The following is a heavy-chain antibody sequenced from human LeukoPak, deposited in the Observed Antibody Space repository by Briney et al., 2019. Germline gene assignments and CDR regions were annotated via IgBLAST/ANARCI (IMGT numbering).Heavy chain of an antibody. V-gene: IGHV3-21*01. CDR1: GFTFSSYS. CDR2: ISSSSSYI. D-gene: IGHD3-22*01. Sequence: GGSLRLSCAASGFTFSSYSMNWVRQAPGKGLEWVSSISSSSSYIYYPDSVKGRFTISRDNAKNSLYLQMNSLRDEDTAVYYCARDRSNPYYDSSGDAFDIWGQGTMVTVSS. CDR3: ARDRSNPYYDSSGDAFDI. J-gene: IGHJ3*02.